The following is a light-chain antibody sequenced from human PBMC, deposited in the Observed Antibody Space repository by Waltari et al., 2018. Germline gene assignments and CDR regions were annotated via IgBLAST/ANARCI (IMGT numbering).Light chain of an antibody. CDR1: SSDIGCYNY. CDR2: DVS. V-gene: IGLV2-11*01. CDR3: SSYAGSNTWV. J-gene: IGLJ2*01. Sequence: QAALTQPPSVSGSPGQSVTISCTGTSSDIGCYNYVSWYQQHPGKAPKLMIYDVSKRPSGVSDRFSGSKSGNTASLTISGLQAEDEADYYCSSYAGSNTWVFGGGTRLTVL.